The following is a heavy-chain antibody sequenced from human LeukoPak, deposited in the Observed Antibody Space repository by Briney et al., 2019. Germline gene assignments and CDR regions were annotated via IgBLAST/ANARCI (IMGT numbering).Heavy chain of an antibody. J-gene: IGHJ4*02. CDR3: ARGGSNYYDSSGYDY. D-gene: IGHD3-22*01. V-gene: IGHV3-30*03. CDR2: ISYDGSNK. CDR1: GFTFSSYG. Sequence: PGGSLRLSCAASGFTFSSYGMHWVRQAPGKGLEWVAVISYDGSNKYYADSVKGRFTISRDNSKNTLYLQMNSLRAEDTAVYYCARGGSNYYDSSGYDYWGQGTLVTVSS.